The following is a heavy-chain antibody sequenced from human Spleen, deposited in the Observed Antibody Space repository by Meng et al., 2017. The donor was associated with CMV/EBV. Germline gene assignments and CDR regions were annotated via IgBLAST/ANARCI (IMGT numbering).Heavy chain of an antibody. CDR3: ARDYDIAAAGRGGYFDY. V-gene: IGHV3-74*01. CDR1: GFSFSSYW. Sequence: GESLKISCAASGFSFSSYWMHWVRQVPGKGLLWVSRIMSDGSVTGHADSVKGRFTISRDNAKNTLYLQMNSLRAEDTAMYYCARDYDIAAAGRGGYFDYWGQGTLVTVSS. D-gene: IGHD6-13*01. J-gene: IGHJ4*02. CDR2: IMSDGSVT.